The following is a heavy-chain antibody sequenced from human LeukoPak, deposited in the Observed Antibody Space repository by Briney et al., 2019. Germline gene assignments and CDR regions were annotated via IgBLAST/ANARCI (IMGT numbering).Heavy chain of an antibody. CDR1: GFTFSSYG. Sequence: GGSLRLSCAASGFTFSSYGMSWVRQAPGKGLEWVSAISGSGGRTYYADSVKGRFTISRDNSKNTLYLQMNSLRAEDTAVYYCARSLGDIAVAEGGDYWGQGTLVTVSS. J-gene: IGHJ4*02. CDR2: ISGSGGRT. CDR3: ARSLGDIAVAEGGDY. V-gene: IGHV3-23*01. D-gene: IGHD6-19*01.